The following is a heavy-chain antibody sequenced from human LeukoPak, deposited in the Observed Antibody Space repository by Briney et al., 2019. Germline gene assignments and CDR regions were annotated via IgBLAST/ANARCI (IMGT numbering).Heavy chain of an antibody. J-gene: IGHJ4*02. CDR1: GYTFTGNY. Sequence: GASVKVSCKASGYTFTGNYIHWLRQAPGQGLEWIGWMNPRNGGTNYALKFQGRVTMTGDTSINTAYLSLSGLKSDDSALYYCTGALAFWGQGTLVTVSS. V-gene: IGHV1-2*02. CDR3: TGALAF. CDR2: MNPRNGGT.